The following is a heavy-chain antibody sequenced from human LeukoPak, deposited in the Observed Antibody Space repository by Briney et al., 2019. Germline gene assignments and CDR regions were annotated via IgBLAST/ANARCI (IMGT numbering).Heavy chain of an antibody. J-gene: IGHJ4*02. CDR3: ARGGGVRTGSGWRPGNYFDF. D-gene: IGHD6-19*01. CDR1: DFSISSNYY. CDR2: VYHDDNT. Sequence: SETLSLTCDVFDFSISSNYYWGWIRQPPGKGLEWLGSVYHDDNTCYNPSLKSRVTISVDTSKNQFSLNLSSVTATDTAVYYCARGGGVRTGSGWRPGNYFDFWGQGSLVIVSS. V-gene: IGHV4-38-2*01.